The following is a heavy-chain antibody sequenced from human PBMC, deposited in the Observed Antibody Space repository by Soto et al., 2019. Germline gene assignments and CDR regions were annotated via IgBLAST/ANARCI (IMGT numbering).Heavy chain of an antibody. CDR1: KFTFSVYS. CDR2: IGVSGNK. J-gene: IGHJ5*02. Sequence: EAQLVECGGGLVEPGGSLRLSCAASKFTFSVYSMSWVRQAPGKGPEWVASIGVSGNKYYTDSVKGRFTISRDDPEKSLFLQINSLRVDDTAMYYCVRDYEMDFFTGRRYYNWFGPGAREPWSPSPQ. CDR3: VRDYEMDFFTGRRYYNWFGP. V-gene: IGHV3-21*01. D-gene: IGHD3-9*01.